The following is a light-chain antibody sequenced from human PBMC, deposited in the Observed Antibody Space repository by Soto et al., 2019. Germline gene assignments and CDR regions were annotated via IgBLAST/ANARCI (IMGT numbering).Light chain of an antibody. V-gene: IGKV2-28*01. Sequence: DIVMTQSPLSLPVTPGEPASISCRCSQSLLHSNGYNYLDWYLQKPGQSPQLLIYSGSTQASEVPDRFSGSGSGTDFTLKISRVEAEDVGVYYCMQGLQIPYTFGQGTKLEIK. CDR3: MQGLQIPYT. J-gene: IGKJ2*01. CDR2: SGS. CDR1: QSLLHSNGYNY.